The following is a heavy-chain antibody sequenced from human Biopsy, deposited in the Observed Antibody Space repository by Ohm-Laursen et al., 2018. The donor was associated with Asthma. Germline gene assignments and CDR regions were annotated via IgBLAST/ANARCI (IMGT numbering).Heavy chain of an antibody. Sequence: GTLSLTCTIYGGYLTGHYWNWIRQPPGKGLEWIGEIDQSGYTNYNPSLKSRVTISADTSKKQFHLNLSSVTAADTAVYFCARAAITGIRGWFDPWGQGTQVTVSS. CDR3: ARAAITGIRGWFDP. V-gene: IGHV4-34*01. CDR1: GGYLTGHY. D-gene: IGHD1-20*01. CDR2: IDQSGYT. J-gene: IGHJ5*02.